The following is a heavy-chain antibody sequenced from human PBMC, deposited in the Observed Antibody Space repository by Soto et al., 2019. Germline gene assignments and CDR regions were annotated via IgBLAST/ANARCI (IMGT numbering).Heavy chain of an antibody. CDR1: GFSPSTSGMC. CDR2: IDWDDDK. D-gene: IGHD2-15*01. V-gene: IGHV2-70*01. CDR3: ARSIVVVVAATPTNYGMDV. Sequence: SGPTLVNPTQTLTLTCTFSGFSPSTSGMCVSWIRQPPGKALEWLALIDWDDDKYYSTSLKTRLTISKDTSKNQVVLTMTNMDPVDTATYYCARSIVVVVAATPTNYGMDVWGQGTTVTVS. J-gene: IGHJ6*02.